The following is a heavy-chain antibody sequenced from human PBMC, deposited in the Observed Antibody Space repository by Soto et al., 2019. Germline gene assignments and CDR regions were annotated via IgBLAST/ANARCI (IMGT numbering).Heavy chain of an antibody. CDR1: GFTFSSYA. V-gene: IGHV3-23*01. CDR3: ARGGGIAVAGTHLDY. D-gene: IGHD6-19*01. J-gene: IGHJ4*02. Sequence: EVQLLESGGNLVQPGGSLKLSCAASGFTFSSYAMSWVRQAPGKGLEWVSGIGGSAAGSNYADSVKGRFTISRDNSRNTVYLQMSSLRAEETALYHCARGGGIAVAGTHLDYWGQGTLVTVSS. CDR2: IGGSAAGS.